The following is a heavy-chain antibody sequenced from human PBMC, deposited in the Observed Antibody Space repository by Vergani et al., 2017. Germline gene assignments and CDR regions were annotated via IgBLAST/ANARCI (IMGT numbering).Heavy chain of an antibody. CDR2: VNQDGSEK. Sequence: EGQLVESGGDWVQRGGSLRLSCAASGFISSSYWMSWVRQAPGKGLEWVANVNQDGSEKYYVDSVGGRFTISRDNAKNSIYLQMNSLRAEDTAVYFCVRVPLIRRGSGNYGINNYHGMDVWGQGTTVIVSS. CDR1: GFISSSYW. D-gene: IGHD3-10*01. J-gene: IGHJ6*02. V-gene: IGHV3-7*01. CDR3: VRVPLIRRGSGNYGINNYHGMDV.